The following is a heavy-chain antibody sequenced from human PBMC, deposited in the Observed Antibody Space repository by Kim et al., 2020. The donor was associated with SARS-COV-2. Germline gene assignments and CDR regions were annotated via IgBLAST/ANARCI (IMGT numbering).Heavy chain of an antibody. D-gene: IGHD3-10*01. CDR3: ARVPYPSGTFDS. Sequence: YHAYSVKGRFPISRDDATNSLYLQMNSLRDEDTAMYYCARVPYPSGTFDSWGQGTLVTVSS. V-gene: IGHV3-48*02. J-gene: IGHJ4*02.